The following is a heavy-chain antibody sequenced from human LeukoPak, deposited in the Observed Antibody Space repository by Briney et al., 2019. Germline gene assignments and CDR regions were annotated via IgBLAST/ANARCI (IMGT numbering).Heavy chain of an antibody. Sequence: GGSLRLSCAASGFTFSSYEMNWVRQAPGKGLEWVSYISSSGDTIYYVDSVKGRFTISRDNTKNSLYLQMNSLRVEDTAIYYCAREGLLWFGEPNWGQGTLVTVSS. CDR3: AREGLLWFGEPN. CDR1: GFTFSSYE. D-gene: IGHD3-10*01. V-gene: IGHV3-48*03. CDR2: ISSSGDTI. J-gene: IGHJ4*02.